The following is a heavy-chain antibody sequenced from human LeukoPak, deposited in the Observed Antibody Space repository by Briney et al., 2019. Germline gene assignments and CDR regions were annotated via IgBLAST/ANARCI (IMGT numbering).Heavy chain of an antibody. CDR2: INRGGDGT. Sequence: GGTLRLSCAASGFTFDSYGMNWIRQAPGKGLEWVAAINRGGDGTSYADSVKGRFTISRDNSKNTLYLQMNSLRAEDTAVYYCAKIANWGRGTLVTVSS. V-gene: IGHV3-23*01. CDR3: AKIAN. J-gene: IGHJ4*02. CDR1: GFTFDSYG.